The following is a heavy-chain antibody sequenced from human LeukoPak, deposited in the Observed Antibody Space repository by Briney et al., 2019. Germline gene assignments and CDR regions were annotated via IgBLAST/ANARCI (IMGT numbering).Heavy chain of an antibody. CDR1: GFTFSSYD. J-gene: IGHJ4*02. Sequence: PGGSLRLSCAASGFTFSSYDMHWVRQAPGRGLEYVSSISSNGYKTNYANSVKGRFTISRDNSKNTLYLQMNSLRAGDTAVYYCAKAMGATLFDYWGQGTLVTVSS. CDR2: ISSNGYKT. CDR3: AKAMGATLFDY. V-gene: IGHV3-64*01. D-gene: IGHD1-26*01.